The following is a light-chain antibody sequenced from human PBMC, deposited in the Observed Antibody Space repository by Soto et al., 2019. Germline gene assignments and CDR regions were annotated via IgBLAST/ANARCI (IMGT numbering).Light chain of an antibody. Sequence: QSVLTQPASVSGSPGQSITISCTGISSDVGPYNSVSWYQHHPGKAPKLMIYEVTNRPSGVFNRFSGSKSGNTASLTISGLQAEDEADYYCSSYTSSSTPYVFGTVTKVTVL. CDR2: EVT. CDR1: SSDVGPYNS. J-gene: IGLJ1*01. V-gene: IGLV2-14*01. CDR3: SSYTSSSTPYV.